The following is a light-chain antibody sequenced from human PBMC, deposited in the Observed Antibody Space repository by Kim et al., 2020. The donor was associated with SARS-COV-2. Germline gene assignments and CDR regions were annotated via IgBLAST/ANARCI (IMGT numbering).Light chain of an antibody. CDR2: EVT. V-gene: IGLV2-18*02. CDR1: TSDVGRYDR. J-gene: IGLJ3*02. CDR3: SSYTISSPWV. Sequence: QSALTQPPSVSGSPGQSVTISCTGTTSDVGRYDRVSWFQQPPGTAPKLMIYEVTNRPSGVPDRFSGSKSGNTASLTISGLQAEDEADYYCSSYTISSPWVFGGGTQLTVL.